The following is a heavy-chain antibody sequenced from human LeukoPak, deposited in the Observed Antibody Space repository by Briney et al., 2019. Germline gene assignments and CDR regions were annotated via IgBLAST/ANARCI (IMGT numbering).Heavy chain of an antibody. Sequence: ASVKVSCKASGYTFTSYYMHWVRQAPGQGLEWMGIINPNSGGTNYAQKFQGRVTMTRDTSISTAYMELSRLRSDDTAVYYCARGITIFGVALYYFDYWGQGTLVTVSS. CDR1: GYTFTSYY. D-gene: IGHD3-3*01. CDR2: INPNSGGT. J-gene: IGHJ4*02. V-gene: IGHV1-2*02. CDR3: ARGITIFGVALYYFDY.